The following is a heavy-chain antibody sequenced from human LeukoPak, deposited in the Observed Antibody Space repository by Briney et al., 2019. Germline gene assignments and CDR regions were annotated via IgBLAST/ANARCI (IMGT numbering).Heavy chain of an antibody. V-gene: IGHV3-30*02. Sequence: GGSLRLSCAASGFTFSTYGMHWVRQAPGKGLEWVAYIQYDRSNQQYAGSVKGRFSISRDNSKNTLYLQMNSLRAEDTAVYYCAKDDYCSGGSCYLDAFDIWGQGTMVTVSS. CDR2: IQYDRSNQ. D-gene: IGHD2-15*01. J-gene: IGHJ3*02. CDR3: AKDDYCSGGSCYLDAFDI. CDR1: GFTFSTYG.